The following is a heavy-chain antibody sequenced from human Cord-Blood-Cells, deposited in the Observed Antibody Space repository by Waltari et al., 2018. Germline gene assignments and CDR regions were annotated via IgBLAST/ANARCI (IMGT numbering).Heavy chain of an antibody. CDR1: GGSISSSSYY. CDR3: ARRAVIAFDI. CDR2: IYYSGST. Sequence: QLQLQESGPGLVKPSETLSLTCTVSGGSISSSSYYWGWIRQPPGKGLERIGSIYYSGSTYYNPSLKSRVTISVDTSKNQFSLKLSSVTAADTAVYYCARRAVIAFDIWGQGTMVTVSS. J-gene: IGHJ3*02. D-gene: IGHD3-22*01. V-gene: IGHV4-39*01.